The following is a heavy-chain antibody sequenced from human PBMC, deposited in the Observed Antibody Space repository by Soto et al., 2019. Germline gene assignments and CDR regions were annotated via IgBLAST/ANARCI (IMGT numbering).Heavy chain of an antibody. CDR2: IYWDDDK. V-gene: IGHV2-5*02. CDR1: GFSLSTNGMG. CDR3: ARLTRGVYDLDRLLETFDY. Sequence: QITVKESGLTLVKPTETLTLTCTFSGFSLSTNGMGVGWIRQPPGKALEWLALIYWDDDKRYSPSLRSRLTITKDTSKNQVDLTMTNMDPVDTATYYCARLTRGVYDLDRLLETFDYWGQGTLVTVSS. D-gene: IGHD5-12*01. J-gene: IGHJ4*02.